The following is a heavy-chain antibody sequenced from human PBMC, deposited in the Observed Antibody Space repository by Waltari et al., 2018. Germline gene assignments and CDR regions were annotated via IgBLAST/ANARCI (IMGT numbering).Heavy chain of an antibody. CDR1: GGSISSYY. Sequence: QVQLQESGPGLVKPSETLSLTCTVSGGSISSYYWSWIRQPPGKGLELIGYIYYSGSTNYNPSLKSRVTISVDTSKNQFSLKLSSVTAADTAVYYCARAYYDFWSGYYMDVWGKGTTVTVSS. J-gene: IGHJ6*03. CDR3: ARAYYDFWSGYYMDV. D-gene: IGHD3-3*01. CDR2: IYYSGST. V-gene: IGHV4-59*01.